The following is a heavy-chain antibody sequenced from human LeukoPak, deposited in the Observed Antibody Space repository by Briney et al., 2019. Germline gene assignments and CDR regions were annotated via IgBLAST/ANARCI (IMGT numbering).Heavy chain of an antibody. J-gene: IGHJ5*02. D-gene: IGHD3-22*01. Sequence: GGCLRPACAASGFTFSSSAMCCVRHPPGKWLQWVSSITSSGDNTYYADSVKGRFTISRDNTKNTLHLQVNSLRAEDTVVYYCVRWSSGNYDTWGQGNLVTVSS. CDR2: ITSSGDNT. V-gene: IGHV3-23*01. CDR1: GFTFSSSA. CDR3: VRWSSGNYDT.